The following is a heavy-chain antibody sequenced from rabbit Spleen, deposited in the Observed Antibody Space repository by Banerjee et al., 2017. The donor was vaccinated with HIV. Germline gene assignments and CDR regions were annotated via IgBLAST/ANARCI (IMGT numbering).Heavy chain of an antibody. J-gene: IGHJ4*01. CDR1: GVSFSDKDV. D-gene: IGHD4-1*01. Sequence: EQLEESGGGLVKPEGSLTLTCKASGVSFSDKDVMCWVRQAPGKGLEWIACINTVTGKPVYATWAKGRFAISTTSSTTVTLQMTSLTAADTATYFCARDLAGAIGWNFYLWGPGTLVTVS. CDR2: INTVTGKP. V-gene: IGHV1S45*01. CDR3: ARDLAGAIGWNFYL.